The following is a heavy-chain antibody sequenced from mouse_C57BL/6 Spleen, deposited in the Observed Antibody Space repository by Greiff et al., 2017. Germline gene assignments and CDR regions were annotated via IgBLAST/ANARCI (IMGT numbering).Heavy chain of an antibody. V-gene: IGHV1-9*01. CDR3: AVYDSLFAY. CDR2: ILPGSGST. D-gene: IGHD2-12*01. J-gene: IGHJ3*01. CDR1: GYTFTGYC. Sequence: VQLQQSGAELMKPGASVKLSCKATGYTFTGYCIDWVKQRPGHGLEWIGEILPGSGSTNYNAKFKGKATFTADTSSNTAYMQLSSLTTEDSAIXYFAVYDSLFAYWGQGTLVTVSA.